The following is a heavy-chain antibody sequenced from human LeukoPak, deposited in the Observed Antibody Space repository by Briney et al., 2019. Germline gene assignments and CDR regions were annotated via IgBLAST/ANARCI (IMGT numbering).Heavy chain of an antibody. CDR3: ARTRRLQYGDYDY. D-gene: IGHD4-11*01. J-gene: IGHJ4*02. Sequence: XSVKVSCKASGYTFTGFYMHWVRQAPGQGVEWRGWINPHSRPTTYPQKFQRRVPMTSHPSFSTASMELSRLKSDDTAVYYCARTRRLQYGDYDYWGQGTLVTVSS. CDR1: GYTFTGFY. CDR2: INPHSRPT. V-gene: IGHV1-2*02.